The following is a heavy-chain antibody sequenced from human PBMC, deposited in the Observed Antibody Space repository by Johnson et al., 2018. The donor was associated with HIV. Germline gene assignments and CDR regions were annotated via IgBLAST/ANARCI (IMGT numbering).Heavy chain of an antibody. CDR1: GFTFSSYA. J-gene: IGHJ3*02. Sequence: VQLVESGGGLVQPGGSLRLSCAASGFTFSSYAMHWVRQAPGKGLEYVSAISSNGGSTYYANSVKGRFTISRDNSKNTLYLQMGSLRAEDMAVYYCARGDAFDSWGQGTMVTVSS. CDR2: ISSNGGST. CDR3: ARGDAFDS. V-gene: IGHV3-64*01.